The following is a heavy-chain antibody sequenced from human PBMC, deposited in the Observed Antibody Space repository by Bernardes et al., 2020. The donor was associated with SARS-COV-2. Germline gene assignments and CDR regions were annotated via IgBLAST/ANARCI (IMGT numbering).Heavy chain of an antibody. Sequence: GGSLRLSRAASGFTFSSYSMNWVRQAPGKGLEWVSSISSSSSYIYYADSVKGRFTISRDNAKNSLYLQMNSLRAEDTAVYYCARRITIFGVVIYYYMDVWGKGTTVTVSS. J-gene: IGHJ6*03. V-gene: IGHV3-21*01. CDR2: ISSSSSYI. D-gene: IGHD3-3*01. CDR3: ARRITIFGVVIYYYMDV. CDR1: GFTFSSYS.